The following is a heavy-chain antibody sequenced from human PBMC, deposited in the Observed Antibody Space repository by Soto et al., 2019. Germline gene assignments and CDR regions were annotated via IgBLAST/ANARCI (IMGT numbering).Heavy chain of an antibody. J-gene: IGHJ4*02. CDR2: INSDATIT. CDR1: GLTFTTYW. Sequence: EVQLVESGGGLVQPGGSLRLSCAASGLTFTTYWMHWIRQTPGKGLVWVSHINSDATITTYVDSVRGRFTISRDNARSILYLQMNTLRVEDTAVYYCVSDHGAGLKNWGQGTLVTVSS. V-gene: IGHV3-74*01. CDR3: VSDHGAGLKN.